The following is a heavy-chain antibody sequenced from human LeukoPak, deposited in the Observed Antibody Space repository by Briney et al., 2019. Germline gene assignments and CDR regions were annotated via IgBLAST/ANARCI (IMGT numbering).Heavy chain of an antibody. J-gene: IGHJ4*02. V-gene: IGHV4-34*01. Sequence: SETLSLTCAVYGGSFSGYYWSWIRQPPGKGLEWIGEINHSGSTNYNPSLKSRVTISVDTSKNQFSLKLSSVTAADTAVYYCARGQLAVGFDYWGQGTLVTVSS. CDR1: GGSFSGYY. D-gene: IGHD6-6*01. CDR3: ARGQLAVGFDY. CDR2: INHSGST.